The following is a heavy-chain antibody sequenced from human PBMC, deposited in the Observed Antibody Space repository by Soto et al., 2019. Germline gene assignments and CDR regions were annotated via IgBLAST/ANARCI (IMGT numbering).Heavy chain of an antibody. V-gene: IGHV3-48*02. J-gene: IGHJ4*02. CDR2: ITGGGATV. Sequence: GGSLRLSCAVSGLTFSTYSMNWVRQAPGKGPEWVSYITGGGATVYYADSVKGRFTISRDNAKNSLYLQMNSLRDEDTAVYYCTTSGSHEHWGQGTLVTVSS. CDR1: GLTFSTYS. D-gene: IGHD2-15*01. CDR3: TTSGSHEH.